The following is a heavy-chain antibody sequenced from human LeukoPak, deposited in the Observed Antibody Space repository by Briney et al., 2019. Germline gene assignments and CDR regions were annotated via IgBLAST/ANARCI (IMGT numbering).Heavy chain of an antibody. D-gene: IGHD6-6*01. CDR2: INPNSGGT. CDR1: GYTFTGYY. Sequence: ASVKVSCKASGYTFTGYYMHWVRQAPGQGLEWMGWINPNSGGTNYAQKFQGRVTMTRDTSISTACMELSRLRSDDTAVYYCARDLAPYSSSWGDYWGQGTLVTVSS. CDR3: ARDLAPYSSSWGDY. J-gene: IGHJ4*02. V-gene: IGHV1-2*02.